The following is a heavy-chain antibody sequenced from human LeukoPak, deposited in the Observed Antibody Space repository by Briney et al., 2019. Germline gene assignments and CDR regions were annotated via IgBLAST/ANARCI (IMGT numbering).Heavy chain of an antibody. V-gene: IGHV4-34*01. D-gene: IGHD3-10*01. CDR1: GGSFSGYY. CDR2: INHGGST. CDR3: ARGMVRFMFYYYYYGMDV. Sequence: SETLSLTCAVYGGSFSGYYWSWIRQPPGKGLEWIGEINHGGSTNYNPSLKSRVTISVDTSKNQFSLKLSSVTAADTAVYYCARGMVRFMFYYYYYGMDVWGQGTTVTVSS. J-gene: IGHJ6*02.